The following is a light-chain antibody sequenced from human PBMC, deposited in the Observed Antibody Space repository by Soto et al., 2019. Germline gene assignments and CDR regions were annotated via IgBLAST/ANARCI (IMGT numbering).Light chain of an antibody. CDR2: GAS. Sequence: EIVLTQSPGTLSLSPGESATLSCRASQSVSSSSLAWYQQKPGQAPRLLIYGASNRATGIPDRFSGSGSGTDFTLTISRLEPEDFAVYYCQQYGSSGTFGQGTKVDIK. J-gene: IGKJ1*01. V-gene: IGKV3-20*01. CDR1: QSVSSSS. CDR3: QQYGSSGT.